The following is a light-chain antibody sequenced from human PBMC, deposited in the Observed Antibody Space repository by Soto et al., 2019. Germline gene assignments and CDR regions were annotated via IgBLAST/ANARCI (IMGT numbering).Light chain of an antibody. J-gene: IGKJ4*01. CDR3: QQYNKWPLT. Sequence: IVMTQSPATLSESPGARATLSCSASQSVSRNLAWYQQKRGQAPRLLIYGTSTRATGIPARFSGSGSGTEFTLTISSLQSEDFAVYYCQQYNKWPLTFGGGTKVEIK. CDR1: QSVSRN. CDR2: GTS. V-gene: IGKV3-15*01.